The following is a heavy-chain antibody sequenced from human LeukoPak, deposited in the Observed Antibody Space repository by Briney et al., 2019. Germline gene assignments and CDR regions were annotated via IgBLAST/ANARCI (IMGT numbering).Heavy chain of an antibody. CDR1: GGSISSYY. CDR3: ARGGPSYSNDYCYYYGMDV. J-gene: IGHJ6*02. CDR2: IYYSGST. D-gene: IGHD4-11*01. Sequence: SETLSLTCTVSGGSISSYYWSWIRQPPGKGLEWIGYIYYSGSTNYNPSLKSRVTISVDTSKNQFSLKLSSVTAADTAVYYCARGGPSYSNDYCYYYGMDVWGQGTTVTVSS. V-gene: IGHV4-59*01.